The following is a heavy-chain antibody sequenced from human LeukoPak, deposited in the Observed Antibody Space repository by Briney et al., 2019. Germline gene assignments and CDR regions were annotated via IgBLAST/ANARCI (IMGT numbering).Heavy chain of an antibody. D-gene: IGHD6-13*01. J-gene: IGHJ5*02. CDR1: GGSISSGGYY. V-gene: IGHV4-31*03. CDR3: ARALPAAGTHNWFDP. Sequence: PSQTLTLTCTVSGGSISSGGYYWSWIRQHPGKGLEWIGYIYYSGSTYYNPSLKSRVTISVDTSKNQFSLKLSSVTAADTAVYYCARALPAAGTHNWFDPWGQGTLVTVSS. CDR2: IYYSGST.